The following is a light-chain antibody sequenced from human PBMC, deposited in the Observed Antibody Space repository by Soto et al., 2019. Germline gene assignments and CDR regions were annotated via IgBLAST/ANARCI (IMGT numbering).Light chain of an antibody. CDR1: QSVSSD. V-gene: IGKV3-15*01. Sequence: EIVMTQSPATLSVSPGERATLSCRASQSVSSDLAWYQQKPGQAPRLLIYGASTRATGIPAKFSGSGSGTEFTLTISSLQSEDFAVYYCQQYNNWPETFGQGKKLEI. CDR3: QQYNNWPET. CDR2: GAS. J-gene: IGKJ2*01.